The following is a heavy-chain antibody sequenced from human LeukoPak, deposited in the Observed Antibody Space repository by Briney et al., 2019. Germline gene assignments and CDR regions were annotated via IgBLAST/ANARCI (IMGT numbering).Heavy chain of an antibody. V-gene: IGHV3-74*01. Sequence: GGSLRLSCAASGFTFSSYWMHWVRQIPGKGLVWVSRISTGGSGLVYADSVKGRFTISRDNARNTLYLQMNSLRAEDTAVYYCVKGMGGSGSYYDYWGQGTLVTVSS. CDR1: GFTFSSYW. D-gene: IGHD3-10*01. CDR2: ISTGGSGL. CDR3: VKGMGGSGSYYDY. J-gene: IGHJ4*02.